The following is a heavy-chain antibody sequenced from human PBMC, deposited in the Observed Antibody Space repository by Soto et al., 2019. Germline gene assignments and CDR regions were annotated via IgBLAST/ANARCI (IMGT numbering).Heavy chain of an antibody. CDR2: MNPNSGNT. V-gene: IGHV1-8*01. J-gene: IGHJ6*02. CDR3: LFGPSSGWYLGGYYYYYGMDV. D-gene: IGHD6-19*01. Sequence: ASVKVSCKASGYTFTRYDINCVRQATGQGLEWMGWMNPNSGNTGYAQKFQGRVTMTRNTSISTAYMELSSLRSEDTAVYYCLFGPSSGWYLGGYYYYYGMDVWGQGTTVTVSS. CDR1: GYTFTRYD.